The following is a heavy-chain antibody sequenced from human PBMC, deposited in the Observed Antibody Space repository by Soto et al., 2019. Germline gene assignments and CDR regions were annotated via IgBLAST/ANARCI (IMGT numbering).Heavy chain of an antibody. CDR3: AVGGNYLSMDV. CDR2: INPDGGGT. D-gene: IGHD4-4*01. Sequence: QVQLVQSGAEVKKPGASVKVSCKASGYTFTSYYMHWVRLAPGQGLEWMGIINPDGGGTSYGQQFQGRVNMTRDTSTSTVYMEMSSLRSEDTAVYYCAVGGNYLSMDVWGQGTTVTVSS. J-gene: IGHJ6*02. CDR1: GYTFTSYY. V-gene: IGHV1-46*01.